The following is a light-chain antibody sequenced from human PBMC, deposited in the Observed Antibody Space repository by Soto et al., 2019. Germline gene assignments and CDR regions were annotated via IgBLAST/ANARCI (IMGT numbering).Light chain of an antibody. Sequence: QAVVTQPPSVSGAPGQRVTISCTGSSSNIGAGYDVHWYQQFPGTAPKLLIYANSARPSGVPDRFSGSKSGTSASLAITGLQAEDEADYYCQSYDSSLIVSKVFGTGTKVTVL. J-gene: IGLJ1*01. CDR1: SSNIGAGYD. CDR3: QSYDSSLIVSKV. V-gene: IGLV1-40*01. CDR2: ANS.